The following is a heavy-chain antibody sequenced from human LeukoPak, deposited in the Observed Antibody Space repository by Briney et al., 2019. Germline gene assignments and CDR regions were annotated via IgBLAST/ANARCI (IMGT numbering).Heavy chain of an antibody. D-gene: IGHD1-26*01. J-gene: IGHJ3*02. CDR2: IFGSGSS. CDR1: GGSISDYY. V-gene: IGHV4-59*01. CDR3: AREKDTGSNNAKFRYDI. Sequence: SETLSLTCIVSGGSISDYYWSWIRQPPGKGLEWIGWIFGSGSSNYNPSLKSRLTISVDTSKNQFSLMLTSATAADTAVYYCAREKDTGSNNAKFRYDIWGQRTMATVSP.